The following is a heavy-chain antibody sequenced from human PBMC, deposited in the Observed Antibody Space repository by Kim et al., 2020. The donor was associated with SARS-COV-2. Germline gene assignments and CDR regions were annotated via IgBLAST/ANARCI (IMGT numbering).Heavy chain of an antibody. CDR3: ARELWPSHGGWYGVSDY. J-gene: IGHJ4*02. D-gene: IGHD6-19*01. Sequence: SETLSLTCTVSGGSVDSGTYYWSWIRQSPAKGLEWIGYIFYSGNTNYNPSLKSRVTMSIDTAKNQFSLKLRSVTAADTAVYYCARELWPSHGGWYGVSDYWGQGTLVTVSS. V-gene: IGHV4-61*01. CDR1: GGSVDSGTYY. CDR2: IFYSGNT.